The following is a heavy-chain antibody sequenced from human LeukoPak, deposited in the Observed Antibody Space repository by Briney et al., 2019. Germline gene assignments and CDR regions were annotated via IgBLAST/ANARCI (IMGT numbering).Heavy chain of an antibody. CDR2: ISDSGGST. V-gene: IGHV3-23*01. Sequence: GGSLRLSCAASGFTFSSYAMSWVRQAPGKGLEWVSAISDSGGSTYYADSVRGRFTISRDNSKNTLYLQMNSLRAEDTAVYYCAKAAMPSYYLDYWGQGTLVTVSS. CDR1: GFTFSSYA. D-gene: IGHD2-2*01. J-gene: IGHJ4*02. CDR3: AKAAMPSYYLDY.